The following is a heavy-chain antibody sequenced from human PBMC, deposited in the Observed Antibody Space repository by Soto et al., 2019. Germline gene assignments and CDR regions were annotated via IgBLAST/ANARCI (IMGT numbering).Heavy chain of an antibody. J-gene: IGHJ6*02. CDR1: GFTFNSYG. Sequence: GGSMRLSCAASGFTFNSYGVHWVRQAPGKGLEWVAVIWYDGSNKYYADSVKGRFTISRDNSKNTLYLQMNSLRAEDTAVYYCARDPHWYYGMDVWGQGTTVTVSS. V-gene: IGHV3-33*01. CDR3: ARDPHWYYGMDV. CDR2: IWYDGSNK. D-gene: IGHD1-1*01.